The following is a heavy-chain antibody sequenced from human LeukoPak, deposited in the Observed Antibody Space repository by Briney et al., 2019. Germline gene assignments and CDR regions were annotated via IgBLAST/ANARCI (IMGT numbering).Heavy chain of an antibody. V-gene: IGHV3-48*01. CDR1: GFTFSSYW. D-gene: IGHD5-18*01. CDR3: ARVTWIQLCLDY. J-gene: IGHJ4*02. Sequence: GGSLRLSCAASGFTFSSYWMSWVRQAPGKGLEWVSYISSSSSTMYYADSVKGRFTISRDNAKNSLYLQMNSLRAEDTAVYYCARVTWIQLCLDYWGQGTLVTVSS. CDR2: ISSSSSTM.